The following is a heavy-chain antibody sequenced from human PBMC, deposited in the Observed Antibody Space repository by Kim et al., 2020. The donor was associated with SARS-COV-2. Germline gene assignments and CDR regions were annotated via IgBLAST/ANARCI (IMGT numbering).Heavy chain of an antibody. CDR2: ISGSGGST. Sequence: GGSLRLSCAASGFTFSSYAMSWVRQAPGKGLEWVSAISGSGGSTYYADSVKGRFTISRDNSKNTLYLQMNSLRAEDTAVYYCAKLRPQRNSKDFGPFDYWGQGTLVTVSS. V-gene: IGHV3-23*01. CDR3: AKLRPQRNSKDFGPFDY. J-gene: IGHJ4*02. CDR1: GFTFSSYA. D-gene: IGHD3-3*01.